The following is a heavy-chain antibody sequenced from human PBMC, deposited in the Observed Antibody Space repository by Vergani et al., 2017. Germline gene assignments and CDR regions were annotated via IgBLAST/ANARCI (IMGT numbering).Heavy chain of an antibody. D-gene: IGHD3-10*01. CDR3: ARSRIYYGAGSPDY. V-gene: IGHV4-34*11. Sequence: QVQLQQWGPGLLKPSETLSLTCAVYGGSLSGYYWSWIRLAPGKGLEWMGYVSFRGDTLYDPSVKGRMTISLNTSSNQFSLYLTSVTAADTAVYYCARSRIYYGAGSPDYWGQGTLVTVSS. CDR2: VSFRGDT. J-gene: IGHJ4*02. CDR1: GGSLSGYY.